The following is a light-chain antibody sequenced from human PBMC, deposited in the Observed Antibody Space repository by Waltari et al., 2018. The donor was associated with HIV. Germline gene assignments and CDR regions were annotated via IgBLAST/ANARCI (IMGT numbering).Light chain of an antibody. CDR3: STWDNSLSHWV. CDR2: RND. CDR1: ISNLGGNF. Sequence: QSVVTQPPSASGTPGQNISISCSGDISNLGGNFVYWYQQRPGTAPRLPIYRNDQRPSGVPDRFSCSKSATSASLAISGLRSEDEADYHCSTWDNSLSHWVFGGGTKVTVL. V-gene: IGLV1-47*01. J-gene: IGLJ3*02.